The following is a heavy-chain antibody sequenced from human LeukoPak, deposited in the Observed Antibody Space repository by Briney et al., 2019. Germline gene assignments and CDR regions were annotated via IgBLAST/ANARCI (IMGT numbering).Heavy chain of an antibody. J-gene: IGHJ4*02. V-gene: IGHV4-34*01. Sequence: PSETLSLTCAVYGGSFSGYYWSWIRQPPGKGLEWIGEINHSGSTNYNPSLNSRVTISVDTSKNQFSLKLSSVTAADTAVYYCARGRWFGELLWGFFDYWGQGTLVTVSS. CDR2: INHSGST. D-gene: IGHD3-10*01. CDR1: GGSFSGYY. CDR3: ARGRWFGELLWGFFDY.